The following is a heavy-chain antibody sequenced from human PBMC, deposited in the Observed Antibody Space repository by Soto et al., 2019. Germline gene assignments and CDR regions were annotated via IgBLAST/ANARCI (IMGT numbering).Heavy chain of an antibody. Sequence: EVQLVESGGGLEQPGRSLRLSCAASGFTFDDYVMHWVRQAPGKGLEWVSGISWNSGNIVYADSVKGRFTISRDNAKSSLYLQMSGLRPEDTAFYYCAKGEWRSATGLYFDYWGQGTLVTVSS. D-gene: IGHD2-15*01. CDR2: ISWNSGNI. CDR3: AKGEWRSATGLYFDY. V-gene: IGHV3-9*01. CDR1: GFTFDDYV. J-gene: IGHJ4*02.